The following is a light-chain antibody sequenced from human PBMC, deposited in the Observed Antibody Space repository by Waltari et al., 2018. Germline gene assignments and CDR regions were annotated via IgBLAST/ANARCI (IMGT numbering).Light chain of an antibody. CDR1: TSNIGNNP. CDR3: AARDDSLNVSV. J-gene: IGLJ3*02. V-gene: IGLV1-44*01. CDR2: HDN. Sequence: QSVLTQPPSASGTPGQRVIISCSGSTSNIGNNPVNWYQQLPGTAPKVLIYHDNQPPWAVPDRFTVSKSGPSASLASSGLQPDDEADYYCAARDDSLNVSVFGGGTKVTVL.